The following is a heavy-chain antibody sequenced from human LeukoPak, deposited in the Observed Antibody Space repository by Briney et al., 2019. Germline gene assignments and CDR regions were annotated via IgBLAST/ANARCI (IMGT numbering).Heavy chain of an antibody. Sequence: ASVKVSCKASGYTFTSYDINWVRQATGQGLEWMGWMNPNSGNTGYAQKFQGRVTMTRDTSTSTVYMELSSLRSEDTAVYYCARDHQTYYYDSSGYYTGRFDYWGQGTLITVSS. D-gene: IGHD3-22*01. V-gene: IGHV1-8*01. CDR1: GYTFTSYD. J-gene: IGHJ4*02. CDR3: ARDHQTYYYDSSGYYTGRFDY. CDR2: MNPNSGNT.